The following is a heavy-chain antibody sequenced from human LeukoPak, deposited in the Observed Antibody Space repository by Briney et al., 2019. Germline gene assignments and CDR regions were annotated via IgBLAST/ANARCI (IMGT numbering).Heavy chain of an antibody. CDR2: IHHSGST. D-gene: IGHD3-3*01. Sequence: LEWIGYIHHSGSTNYNPSLKSRVTMSLDTSKNQFSLKLSSVTAADTAVYYCARSGYSNFDYWGQGTLVTVSS. V-gene: IGHV4-59*08. CDR3: ARSGYSNFDY. J-gene: IGHJ4*02.